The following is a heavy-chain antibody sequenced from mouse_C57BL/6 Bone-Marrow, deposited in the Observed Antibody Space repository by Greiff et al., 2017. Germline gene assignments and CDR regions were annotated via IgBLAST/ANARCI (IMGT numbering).Heavy chain of an antibody. D-gene: IGHD1-1*02. V-gene: IGHV7-1*01. CDR2: SRNKANDYKT. CDR1: GFTFSDFY. J-gene: IGHJ4*01. Sequence: EVQLVESGGGLVQSGRSLRLSCATSGFTFSDFYMEWVRQAPGKGLEWIAASRNKANDYKTEYSASVKGRFIVSRDTSQSILYLQMNALRAEDTAIYYCARTYGPYAMDYWGQGTSVTVSS. CDR3: ARTYGPYAMDY.